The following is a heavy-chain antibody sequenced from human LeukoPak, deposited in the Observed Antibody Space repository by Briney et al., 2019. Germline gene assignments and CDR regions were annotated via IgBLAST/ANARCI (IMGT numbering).Heavy chain of an antibody. V-gene: IGHV7-4-1*02. J-gene: IGHJ6*03. CDR3: ARVGLPHHYYYMDV. Sequence: GASVKVSCKASGYILTSYFMNWVRQAPGQGLEWMGWVNTNTGNPTYAQGFTGRFVFSLDTSVSTAYLQISSLKAEDTAVYYCARVGLPHHYYYMDVWGKGTTVTVSS. CDR1: GYILTSYF. D-gene: IGHD3/OR15-3a*01. CDR2: VNTNTGNP.